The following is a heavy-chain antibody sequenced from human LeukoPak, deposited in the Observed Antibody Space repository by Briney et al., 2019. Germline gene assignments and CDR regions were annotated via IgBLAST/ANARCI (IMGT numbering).Heavy chain of an antibody. Sequence: SETLSLTCTVSGGSISSGSYYWSWIRQPAGKGLEWIGRIYTSGSTNYNPSLKSRVTISVDTSKNQFSLKLSSVTAAYTAVYYCARTFYYDSSGYYSDAFDIWGQGTMVTVSS. D-gene: IGHD3-22*01. CDR1: GGSISSGSYY. CDR2: IYTSGST. CDR3: ARTFYYDSSGYYSDAFDI. J-gene: IGHJ3*02. V-gene: IGHV4-61*02.